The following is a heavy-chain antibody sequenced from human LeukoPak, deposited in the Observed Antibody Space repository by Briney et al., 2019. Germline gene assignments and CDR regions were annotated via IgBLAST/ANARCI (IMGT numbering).Heavy chain of an antibody. CDR1: GFTFSSYG. Sequence: AGGSLRLSCAASGFTFSSYGMSWVRQAPGKGLEWVAGISGSGGGTYYADSVKGRFTISRDNPKNTLYLQMNSLRAEDTAVYFCAKRGVVIRVILVGFHKEAYYFDSWGQGALVTVSS. CDR3: AKRGVVIRVILVGFHKEAYYFDS. J-gene: IGHJ4*02. D-gene: IGHD3-22*01. V-gene: IGHV3-23*01. CDR2: ISGSGGGT.